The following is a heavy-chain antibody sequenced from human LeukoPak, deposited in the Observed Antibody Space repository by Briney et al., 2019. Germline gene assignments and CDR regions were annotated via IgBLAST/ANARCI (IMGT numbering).Heavy chain of an antibody. CDR1: GFTFSSYA. CDR2: ISGSGGST. Sequence: GGSLRLSCAASGFTFSSYAMNWVRQAPGKGLEWVSGISGSGGSTYYADSVKGRFTISRDNSKNTLYLQMDSLRAEDTAVYYCARDGDIVVVVDAFDIWGQGTMVTVSS. CDR3: ARDGDIVVVVDAFDI. D-gene: IGHD2-15*01. J-gene: IGHJ3*02. V-gene: IGHV3-23*01.